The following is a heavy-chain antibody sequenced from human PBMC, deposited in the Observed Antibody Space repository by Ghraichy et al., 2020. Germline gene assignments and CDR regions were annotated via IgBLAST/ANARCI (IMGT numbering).Heavy chain of an antibody. Sequence: GGSLRLSCAASGFTFSDYYMSWIRQAPGKGLEWVSYISSSGSTIYYADSVKGRFTISRDNAKNSLYLQMNSLRAEDTAVYYCARSKPPWELHTFRGWGQGTLVTVSS. CDR1: GFTFSDYY. CDR2: ISSSGSTI. J-gene: IGHJ4*02. V-gene: IGHV3-11*04. D-gene: IGHD1-26*01. CDR3: ARSKPPWELHTFRG.